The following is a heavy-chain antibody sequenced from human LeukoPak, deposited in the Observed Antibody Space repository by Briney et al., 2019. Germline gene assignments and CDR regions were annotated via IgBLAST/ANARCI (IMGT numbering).Heavy chain of an antibody. Sequence: PGRSLRLSCAASGFTFDDYAMHWVRQAPGKGLEWVSGISWNSGNIGYADSVKGRFTISRDNAKNSLYLQMNSLRAEDTAVYYCARDYGVRLLGAIDYWGQGTLVTVSS. CDR1: GFTFDDYA. V-gene: IGHV3-9*01. CDR3: ARDYGVRLLGAIDY. D-gene: IGHD1-26*01. J-gene: IGHJ4*02. CDR2: ISWNSGNI.